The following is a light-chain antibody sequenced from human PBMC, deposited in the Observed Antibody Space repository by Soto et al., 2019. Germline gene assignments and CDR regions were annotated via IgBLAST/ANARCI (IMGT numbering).Light chain of an antibody. CDR2: DAS. J-gene: IGKJ1*01. CDR3: QQRLNWPPG. V-gene: IGKV3-11*01. CDR1: QSVTNY. Sequence: EIFLTQSPDTLSLSPGERATLTCRASQSVTNYIAWYQQRPGQAPRLLIYDASNRATGVPARFSGSRSGTDFTLTISELEPADFGLYYCQQRLNWPPGFGQGTKVDIK.